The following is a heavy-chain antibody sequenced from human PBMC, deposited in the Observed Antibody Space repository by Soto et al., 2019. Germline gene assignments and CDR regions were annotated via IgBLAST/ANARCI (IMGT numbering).Heavy chain of an antibody. CDR2: IIPIFGTA. CDR1: GGTFSSYA. Sequence: QVQLVQSGAEVKKPGSSVKVSCKACGGTFSSYAISWVRQAPGQGLEWMGGIIPIFGTANYAQKVQGRVTITADESTSTAYMELSRLRSEDTAVYYCASALVEVGASDDYYYYGMDVWGQGTTVTVSS. V-gene: IGHV1-69*12. J-gene: IGHJ6*02. D-gene: IGHD1-26*01. CDR3: ASALVEVGASDDYYYYGMDV.